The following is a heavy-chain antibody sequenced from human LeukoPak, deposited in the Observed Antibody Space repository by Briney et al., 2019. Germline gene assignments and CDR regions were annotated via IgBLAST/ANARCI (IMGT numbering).Heavy chain of an antibody. D-gene: IGHD6-19*01. CDR2: IYYSGST. CDR3: ARHAASVVSGWYQVDY. J-gene: IGHJ4*02. V-gene: IGHV4-39*01. CDR1: GGSISSSSYY. Sequence: SETLPLTCPVSGGSISSSSYYWGWIRQPPGKGLEWIGSIYYSGSTYYSPSLKSRVTISVDTSKNQFSLKLTSVSAADTAVYYCARHAASVVSGWYQVDYWGQGTLVSVSS.